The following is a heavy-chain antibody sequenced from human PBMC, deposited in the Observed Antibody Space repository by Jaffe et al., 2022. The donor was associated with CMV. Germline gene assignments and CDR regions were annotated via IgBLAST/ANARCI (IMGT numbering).Heavy chain of an antibody. D-gene: IGHD2-2*01. J-gene: IGHJ6*02. CDR3: AKDMGYCSSTSCSRFIYYYYGMDV. CDR2: ISGSGGST. V-gene: IGHV3-23*01. Sequence: EVQLLESGGGLVQPGGSLRLSCAASGFTFSSYAMSWVRQAPGKGLEWVSAISGSGGSTYYADSVKGRFTISRDNSKNTLYLQMNSLRAEDTAVYYCAKDMGYCSSTSCSRFIYYYYGMDVWGQGTTVTVSS. CDR1: GFTFSSYA.